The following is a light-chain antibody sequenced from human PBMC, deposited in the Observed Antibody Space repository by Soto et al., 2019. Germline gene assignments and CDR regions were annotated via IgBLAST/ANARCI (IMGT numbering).Light chain of an antibody. J-gene: IGKJ1*01. Sequence: EIVMTQSPATLSVSPGERATLSCRASQSVSSNLAWYQQKPGQAPRLLIYGASTRATGIPARFSGSGSGTELTLTISSLQSEDFAVYYCQQYNKWTTFGQGTKVYIK. CDR2: GAS. CDR1: QSVSSN. V-gene: IGKV3-15*01. CDR3: QQYNKWTT.